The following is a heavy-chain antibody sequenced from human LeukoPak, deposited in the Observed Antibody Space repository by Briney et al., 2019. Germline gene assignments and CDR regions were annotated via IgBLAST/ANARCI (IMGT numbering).Heavy chain of an antibody. CDR2: INPNSGGT. Sequence: ASVKVSCKASGYTFTGYYMHWVRQAPGQGLEWMGWINPNSGGTNYAQKFQGRVTMTRDTSISTAYMELSRLRSDDTAVYYCARDAFNSSGWRFDYRGQGTLVTVSS. CDR1: GYTFTGYY. D-gene: IGHD6-19*01. CDR3: ARDAFNSSGWRFDY. V-gene: IGHV1-2*02. J-gene: IGHJ4*02.